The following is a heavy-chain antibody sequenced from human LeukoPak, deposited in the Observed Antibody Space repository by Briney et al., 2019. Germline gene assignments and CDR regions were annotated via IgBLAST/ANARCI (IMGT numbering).Heavy chain of an antibody. D-gene: IGHD3-22*01. Sequence: GGSLRLSCAASGFTFNRYWMHWVRQVPGKGLVWVSRINSDGSSTTYADSVKGRFTISRDNSKNTLYLQMTSLRAEDTAVYYCARADYYDSSGYNDYWGQGTLVTVSS. CDR3: ARADYYDSSGYNDY. CDR1: GFTFNRYW. J-gene: IGHJ4*02. V-gene: IGHV3-74*01. CDR2: INSDGSST.